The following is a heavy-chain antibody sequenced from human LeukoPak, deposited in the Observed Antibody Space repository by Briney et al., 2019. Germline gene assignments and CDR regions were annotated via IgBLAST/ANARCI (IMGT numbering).Heavy chain of an antibody. V-gene: IGHV1-18*01. CDR2: ISAYNGNT. CDR1: GYTFTSYG. D-gene: IGHD6-13*01. J-gene: IGHJ4*02. Sequence: GASVKVSCKASGYTFTSYGISWVRQSPGQGLEWMGWISAYNGNTNYAQKPQGRVTMTTDTSTSTAYMELRSLRSDDTAVYYCARVRLGIAAAGTLYYWGQGTLVTVSS. CDR3: ARVRLGIAAAGTLYY.